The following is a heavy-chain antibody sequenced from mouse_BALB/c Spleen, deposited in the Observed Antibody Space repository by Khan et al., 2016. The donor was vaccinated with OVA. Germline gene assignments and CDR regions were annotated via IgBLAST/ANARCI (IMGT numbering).Heavy chain of an antibody. Sequence: EVQLQESGPGLVKPSQSLSLTCTVTGYSITSDYAWDWIRQFPGNKLEWMGYISYGGSTSYNPSFKSRISFTRDTSTNQYFLQLNSVTTEDTATYYCARKNYYGYAMDYWGQGTSVTVSS. CDR2: ISYGGST. J-gene: IGHJ4*01. CDR3: ARKNYYGYAMDY. D-gene: IGHD1-1*01. V-gene: IGHV3-2*02. CDR1: GYSITSDYA.